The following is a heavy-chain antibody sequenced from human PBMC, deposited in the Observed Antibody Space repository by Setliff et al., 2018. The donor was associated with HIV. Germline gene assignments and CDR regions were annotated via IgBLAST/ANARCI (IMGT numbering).Heavy chain of an antibody. V-gene: IGHV4-59*11. CDR3: ARDVAPPLAGDVWSGNGL. D-gene: IGHD6-19*01. J-gene: IGHJ4*02. Sequence: SETLSLTCSVSGGSIRSHYWSWIRQAPGKGLQWIGNVYYRAKTGATTDHNPSLRSRISFSLDVSKNQLSLRLRSVTAADTAIYYCARDVAPPLAGDVWSGNGLWGQGTQVTVSS. CDR1: GGSIRSHY. CDR2: VYYRAKTGATT.